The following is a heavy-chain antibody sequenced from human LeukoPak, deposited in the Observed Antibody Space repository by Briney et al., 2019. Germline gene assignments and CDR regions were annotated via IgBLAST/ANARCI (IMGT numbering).Heavy chain of an antibody. V-gene: IGHV4-34*01. D-gene: IGHD3-22*01. CDR3: ARAEGDDSSGYYPFYFDY. J-gene: IGHJ4*02. CDR2: INHSGST. Sequence: SETLSLTCAVYGGSFSGYYWSWIRQPPGKGLEWIGEINHSGSTNYNPSLKSRVTISVDTPKNQFSLKLSSVTAADTAVYYCARAEGDDSSGYYPFYFDYWGQGTLVTVSS. CDR1: GGSFSGYY.